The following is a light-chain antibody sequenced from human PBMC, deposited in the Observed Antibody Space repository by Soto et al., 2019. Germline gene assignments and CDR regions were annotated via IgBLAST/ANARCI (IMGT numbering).Light chain of an antibody. CDR2: EVT. Sequence: QSALTQPASVSESPGQSITISCTGTSSDIGRYSYVSWYQQHPGKAPKLMISEVTNRPSGVSNRFSGSKSGNTASLTISGLQAEDEADYYCSSYTSSSTVVFGGGTQLTVL. V-gene: IGLV2-14*01. CDR3: SSYTSSSTVV. CDR1: SSDIGRYSY. J-gene: IGLJ3*02.